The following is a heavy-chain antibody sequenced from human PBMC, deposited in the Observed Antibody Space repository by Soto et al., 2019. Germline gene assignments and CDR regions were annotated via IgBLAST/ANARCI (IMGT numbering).Heavy chain of an antibody. J-gene: IGHJ4*02. CDR1: GFIFRDYW. Sequence: EVQLVESGGGLVQPGGSLRLSCAASGFIFRDYWMTWVRQVPGKGLEWVANINQDGREKCYMDSVKGRFTISRDKAKNSLDLQMNRLRADDSAAYYCARDPWDYWGQGTLVTVSS. V-gene: IGHV3-7*01. CDR3: ARDPWDY. CDR2: INQDGREK.